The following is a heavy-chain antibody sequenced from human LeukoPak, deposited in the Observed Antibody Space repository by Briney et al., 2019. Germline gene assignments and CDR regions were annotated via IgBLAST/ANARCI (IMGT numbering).Heavy chain of an antibody. D-gene: IGHD3-10*01. CDR3: ARDTEYYFDY. CDR2: INPSGGST. CDR1: GYTFTSYY. J-gene: IGHJ4*02. V-gene: IGHV1-46*01. Sequence: GASVKVSCKASGYTFTSYYMHWVRQAPGQGLEWMGIINPSGGSTSYAQKFQGRVTMTRDTSISTAYMELSRLRSDDTAVYYCARDTEYYFDYWGQGTLVTVSS.